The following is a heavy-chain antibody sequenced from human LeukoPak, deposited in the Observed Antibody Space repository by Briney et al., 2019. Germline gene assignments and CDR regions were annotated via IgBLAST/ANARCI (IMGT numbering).Heavy chain of an antibody. CDR1: GYSISRGYY. J-gene: IGHJ4*02. Sequence: SETLSLTCTVSGYSISRGYYWGWIRQPPGKGLEWIGTLYQSGSAYYNPSLKSRVTMSVDTSKNQFSLKLSSVTAADTAVYYCARERNYYGSGSSYYFDYWGQGTLVTVSS. CDR3: ARERNYYGSGSSYYFDY. CDR2: LYQSGSA. V-gene: IGHV4-38-2*02. D-gene: IGHD3-10*01.